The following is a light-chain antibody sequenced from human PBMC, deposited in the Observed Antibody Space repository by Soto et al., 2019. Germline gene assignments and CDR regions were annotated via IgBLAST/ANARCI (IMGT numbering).Light chain of an antibody. CDR3: CSYAGSYCYV. V-gene: IGLV2-11*01. CDR1: SSDVGGYNY. CDR2: DVT. J-gene: IGLJ1*01. Sequence: QSALTQPASVSGSPGQSITISCTGTSSDVGGYNYVSWYQQYPGKAPKVMIYDVTKRPSGVPDRFSGSKSGNTASLTISGLQAEDEADYYCCSYAGSYCYVFGTGTKLTVL.